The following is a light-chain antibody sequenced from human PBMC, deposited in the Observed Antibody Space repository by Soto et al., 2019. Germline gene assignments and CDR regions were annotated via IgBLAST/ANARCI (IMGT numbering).Light chain of an antibody. Sequence: DIQMTQSPSSLSASVGDRVTITCRASQGISNYLAWYQQKPGKVPKLLIYAASTLQSGVPSRLSGSESGTDFTLAIRSLQAVDVATSDCQTYNCAPLTFGGGTNVRIK. V-gene: IGKV1-27*01. CDR1: QGISNY. CDR3: QTYNCAPLT. J-gene: IGKJ4*01. CDR2: AAS.